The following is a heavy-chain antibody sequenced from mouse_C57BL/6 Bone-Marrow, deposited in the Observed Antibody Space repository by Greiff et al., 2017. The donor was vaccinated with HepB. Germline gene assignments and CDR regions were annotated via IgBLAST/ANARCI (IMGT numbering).Heavy chain of an antibody. CDR2: IRSKSNNYAT. CDR3: VLYDHAFDV. Sequence: EVNVVDSGGGLVQPKGSLKLSCAASGFSFNTYAMNWVRQAPGKGLEWVARIRSKSNNYATYYADSVKDRFTISRDESESMLYLQMNNLKTEDTAMYYCVLYDHAFDVWGTGTTVTVSS. V-gene: IGHV10-1*01. CDR1: GFSFNTYA. D-gene: IGHD2-3*01. J-gene: IGHJ1*03.